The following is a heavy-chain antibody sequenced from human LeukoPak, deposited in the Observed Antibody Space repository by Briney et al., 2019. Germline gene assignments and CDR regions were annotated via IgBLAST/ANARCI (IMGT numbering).Heavy chain of an antibody. CDR2: INHSGST. V-gene: IGHV4-34*01. J-gene: IGHJ4*02. CDR3: ARVGQLMVRGVIIPYFDY. D-gene: IGHD3-10*01. CDR1: GGSFSGYY. Sequence: SETLSLTCAVYGGSFSGYYWSWIRQPPGKGLEWIGEINHSGSTNYNPSLKSRVTISVDTSKNQFSLKLSSVTAADTAVYYCARVGQLMVRGVIIPYFDYWGQGTLVTVSS.